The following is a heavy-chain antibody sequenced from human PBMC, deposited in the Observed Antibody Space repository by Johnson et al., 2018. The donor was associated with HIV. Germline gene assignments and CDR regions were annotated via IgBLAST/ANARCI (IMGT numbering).Heavy chain of an antibody. Sequence: QMLLMESGGGVVQPGRSLRLSCAASGFTFSSYAMHWVRQAPGKGLECVAVISYDGSNKYYADSVKGRFTISRDNSKNTLYLQMNSLRAEDTAVYYCARDGRDLATRGGSCYSVPLAFDIWGQGTMVTVSS. V-gene: IGHV3-30*04. D-gene: IGHD2-15*01. CDR2: ISYDGSNK. J-gene: IGHJ3*02. CDR1: GFTFSSYA. CDR3: ARDGRDLATRGGSCYSVPLAFDI.